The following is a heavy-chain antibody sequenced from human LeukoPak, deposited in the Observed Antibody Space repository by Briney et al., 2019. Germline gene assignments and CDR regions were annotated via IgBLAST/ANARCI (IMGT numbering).Heavy chain of an antibody. CDR3: AKDGDDYVWGSYRPSFDY. CDR2: NSGSGGST. CDR1: GFTVSSNY. Sequence: PGGSLRLSCAASGFTVSSNYISWVRQAPGKGLEWVSANSGSGGSTYYADSVKGRFTISRDNSKNTLYLQMNSLRAEDTAVYYCAKDGDDYVWGSYRPSFDYWGQGTLVTVSS. D-gene: IGHD3-16*02. V-gene: IGHV3-23*01. J-gene: IGHJ4*02.